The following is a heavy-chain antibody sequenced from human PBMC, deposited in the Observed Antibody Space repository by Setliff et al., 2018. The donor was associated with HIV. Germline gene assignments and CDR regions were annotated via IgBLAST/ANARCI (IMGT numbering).Heavy chain of an antibody. CDR3: ARRTIFSYYFDF. CDR2: ISSSGST. Sequence: SETLSLTCTVSGGSVSSGDYYYNWIRQSPGKGLEWLEYISSSGSTLYTPSLKSRIAISVDTSENQFSLKLYSVSAADTAFYYCARRTIFSYYFDFWGLGSLVTVSS. V-gene: IGHV4-30-4*08. J-gene: IGHJ4*02. CDR1: GGSVSSGDYY.